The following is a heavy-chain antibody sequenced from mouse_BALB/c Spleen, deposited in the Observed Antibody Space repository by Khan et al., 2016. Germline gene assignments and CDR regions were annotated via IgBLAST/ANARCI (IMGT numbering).Heavy chain of an antibody. CDR1: GYTFTSYD. CDR2: IFPGDGST. J-gene: IGHJ1*01. Sequence: QVQLQQPGAELVKPGASVKLSCKASGYTFTSYDINWVRQRPEQGLEWIGWIFPGDGSTKYNEKFKGKATLTTDKSSSTAYMQLSRLTSEDSAVYFSARLYGSTYWYFDVWGAGTTVTVSS. V-gene: IGHV1-85*01. D-gene: IGHD1-1*01. CDR3: ARLYGSTYWYFDV.